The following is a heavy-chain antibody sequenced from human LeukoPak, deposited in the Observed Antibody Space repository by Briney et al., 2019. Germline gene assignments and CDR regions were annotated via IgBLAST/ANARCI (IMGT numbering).Heavy chain of an antibody. CDR1: GFTFSSYT. V-gene: IGHV3-48*04. CDR2: ISSSGSTI. D-gene: IGHD6-13*01. Sequence: PGGSLRLSCAASGFTFSSYTMSWVRQAPGKGLDWVSYISSSGSTIYYADSVKGRFTISRDNAKNSLYLQINSLRVEDTAVYYCVRGAASGVSRFDYWGQGTLVTVSS. J-gene: IGHJ4*02. CDR3: VRGAASGVSRFDY.